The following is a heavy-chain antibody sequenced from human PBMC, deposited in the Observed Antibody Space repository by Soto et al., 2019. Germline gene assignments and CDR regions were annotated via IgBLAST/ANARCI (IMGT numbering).Heavy chain of an antibody. CDR1: GGTFSSYA. Sequence: QVQLVQSGAEVKKPGSSVKVSCKASGGTFSSYAISWVRQAPGQGLEWMGGIIPIFGTANYARKFQGRVTINADESTSTAYMELNSLESEDTAVYYCARVEVITIFGVVAYNWFDPWGQGTLVTVSS. D-gene: IGHD3-3*01. J-gene: IGHJ5*02. CDR3: ARVEVITIFGVVAYNWFDP. V-gene: IGHV1-69*12. CDR2: IIPIFGTA.